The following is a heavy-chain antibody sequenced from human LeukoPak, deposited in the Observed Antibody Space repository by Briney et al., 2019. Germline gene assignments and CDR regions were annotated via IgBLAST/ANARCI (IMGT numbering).Heavy chain of an antibody. Sequence: SETLSLTCTVSGGSISSYYWSWIRQPAGKGLEWIGYIYYSGSTNYNPSLKSRVTISVDTSKNQFSLKLSSVTAADTAVYYCARAPRRITIFGVVKLSWFDPWGQGTLVTVSS. J-gene: IGHJ5*02. D-gene: IGHD3-3*01. V-gene: IGHV4-59*01. CDR2: IYYSGST. CDR3: ARAPRRITIFGVVKLSWFDP. CDR1: GGSISSYY.